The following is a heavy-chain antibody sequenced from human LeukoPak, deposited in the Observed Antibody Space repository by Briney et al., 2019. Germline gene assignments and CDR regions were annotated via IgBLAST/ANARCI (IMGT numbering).Heavy chain of an antibody. Sequence: GESLQISCKGSGYSFTSYWIGWVRQMPGKGLEWMGIIYPGDSDTRYSSSSQGQVTISADKSISTAYLQWSSLKASDTAMYYCARLLNYDSSGYPSYWGQGTLVTVSS. CDR2: IYPGDSDT. V-gene: IGHV5-51*01. CDR3: ARLLNYDSSGYPSY. D-gene: IGHD3-22*01. CDR1: GYSFTSYW. J-gene: IGHJ4*02.